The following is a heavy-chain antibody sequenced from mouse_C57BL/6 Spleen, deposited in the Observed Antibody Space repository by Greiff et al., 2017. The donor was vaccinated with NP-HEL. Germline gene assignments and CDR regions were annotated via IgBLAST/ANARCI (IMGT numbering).Heavy chain of an antibody. V-gene: IGHV1-82*01. J-gene: IGHJ2*01. CDR2: IYPGDGDT. D-gene: IGHD1-1*01. CDR3: ATITTVVEDY. CDR1: GYAFSSSW. Sequence: VQRVESGPELVKPGASVKISCKASGYAFSSSWMNWVKQRPGKGLEWIGRIYPGDGDTNYNGKFKGKATLTADKSSSTAYMQLSSLTSEDSAVYFCATITTVVEDYWGKGTTLTVSS.